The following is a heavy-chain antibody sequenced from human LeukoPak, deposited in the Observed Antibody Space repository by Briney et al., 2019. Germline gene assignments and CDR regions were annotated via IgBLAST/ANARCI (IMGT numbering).Heavy chain of an antibody. J-gene: IGHJ5*02. D-gene: IGHD1-26*01. CDR2: IYYSGST. Sequence: SETLSLTCTVSGGSISNYYWSWIRQPPGKGLEWIGYIYYSGSTNYNPSLKSRVTISVDTSKNQFSLKLSSVTAADTAVYYCARALSYYSGTYYTRDWFDPWGQGTLVTVSS. CDR3: ARALSYYSGTYYTRDWFDP. CDR1: GGSISNYY. V-gene: IGHV4-59*01.